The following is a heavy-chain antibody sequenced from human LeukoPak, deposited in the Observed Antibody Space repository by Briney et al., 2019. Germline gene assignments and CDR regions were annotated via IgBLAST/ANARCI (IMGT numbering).Heavy chain of an antibody. V-gene: IGHV1-69*01. CDR1: GGTFSSYA. CDR3: AREAEYYYGSGGVDV. J-gene: IGHJ6*02. CDR2: IIPIFGTA. D-gene: IGHD3-10*01. Sequence: SSVKVSCKASGGTFSSYAISWVRQAPGQGLEWMGGIIPIFGTANYAQKFQGRVTITADESTSTAYMELSSRRSEDTAVYYCAREAEYYYGSGGVDVWGQGTTVTVSS.